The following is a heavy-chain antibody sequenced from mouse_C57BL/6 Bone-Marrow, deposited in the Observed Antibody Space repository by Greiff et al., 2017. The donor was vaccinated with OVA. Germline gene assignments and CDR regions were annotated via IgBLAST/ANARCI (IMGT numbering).Heavy chain of an antibody. V-gene: IGHV1-9*01. Sequence: QVQLQQSGAELMKPGASVKLSCKATGYTFTGYWIEWVKQRPGHGLEWIGEILPGSGITNYNEKFKGKATFTADTSSNTAYMQLRSLTTEDSAIYYCAVTSEVYFDYWGQGTTLTVSS. CDR1: GYTFTGYW. CDR2: ILPGSGIT. D-gene: IGHD2-12*01. CDR3: AVTSEVYFDY. J-gene: IGHJ2*01.